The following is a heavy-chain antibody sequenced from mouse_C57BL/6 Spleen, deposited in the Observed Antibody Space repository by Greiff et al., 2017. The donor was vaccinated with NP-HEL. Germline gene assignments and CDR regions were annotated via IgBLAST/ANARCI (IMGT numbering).Heavy chain of an antibody. D-gene: IGHD2-4*01. CDR2: INPNNGGT. CDR3: ASRGDYGSYWYFDV. Sequence: SGPELVKPGASVKIPCKASGYTFTDYNMDWVKQSHGQSLEWIGDINPNNGGTIYNQKFKGKATLTVDKSSSTAYMELRSLTSEDTAVSYCASRGDYGSYWYFDVWGAGTTVTVSS. CDR1: GYTFTDYN. V-gene: IGHV1-18*01. J-gene: IGHJ1*01.